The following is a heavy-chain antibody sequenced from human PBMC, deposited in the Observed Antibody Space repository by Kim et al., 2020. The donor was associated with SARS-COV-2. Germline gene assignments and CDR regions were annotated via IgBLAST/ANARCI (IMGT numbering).Heavy chain of an antibody. V-gene: IGHV1-3*01. J-gene: IGHJ6*03. CDR1: GYTFTSYA. Sequence: ASVKVSCKASGYTFTSYAMHWVRQAPGQRLEWMGGINAGNGNTKYSQKFQGRVTITRDTSASTAYMELSSLRSEDTAVYYCARDSFYCSSTSCHDFYYYYYMDVWGKGTTVTVSS. CDR3: ARDSFYCSSTSCHDFYYYYYMDV. D-gene: IGHD2-2*01. CDR2: INAGNGNT.